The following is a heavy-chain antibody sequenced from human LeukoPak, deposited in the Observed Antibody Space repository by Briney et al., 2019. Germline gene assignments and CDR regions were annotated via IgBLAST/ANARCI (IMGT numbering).Heavy chain of an antibody. Sequence: GGSLRLSCAASGFTFSNYWMSWVRQAPGKGLEWVANIRQDGSEKYYVDSVKGRFTISRDNAKNSLYLQVNSLRAEDTAVYYCARGRVVVVPAAIGANWYFDLWGRGTLVTVSS. CDR2: IRQDGSEK. CDR1: GFTFSNYW. V-gene: IGHV3-7*04. D-gene: IGHD2-2*01. J-gene: IGHJ2*01. CDR3: ARGRVVVVPAAIGANWYFDL.